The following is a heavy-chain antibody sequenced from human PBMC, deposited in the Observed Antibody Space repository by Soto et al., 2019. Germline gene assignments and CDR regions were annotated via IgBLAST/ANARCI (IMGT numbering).Heavy chain of an antibody. V-gene: IGHV4-59*01. Sequence: SETLSLTCTVSRDSISTYYWSWIRQAPGKRLQWIGYTFYSVGTSYNPSLKSRVTMPLDMSKKQISLNLSSVTTPDTATYFCARLQLVHNVIDCWGQGTRVAVPS. D-gene: IGHD1-1*01. CDR1: RDSISTYY. CDR2: TFYSVGT. J-gene: IGHJ4*02. CDR3: ARLQLVHNVIDC.